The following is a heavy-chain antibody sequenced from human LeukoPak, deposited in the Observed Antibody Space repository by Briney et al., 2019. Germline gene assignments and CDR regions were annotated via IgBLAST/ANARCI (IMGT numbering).Heavy chain of an antibody. D-gene: IGHD6-25*01. CDR2: IYYSVNT. Sequence: PSETLSLTCTVSGGSISSSSYYWGWIRQPPGKGLEWIGSIYYSVNTYYNPSLKSRVTISVDTSKNQFSLKLTSVTAADTAVYSCARLNRISGFFDYWGQGTLVTVSS. J-gene: IGHJ4*02. V-gene: IGHV4-39*01. CDR3: ARLNRISGFFDY. CDR1: GGSISSSSYY.